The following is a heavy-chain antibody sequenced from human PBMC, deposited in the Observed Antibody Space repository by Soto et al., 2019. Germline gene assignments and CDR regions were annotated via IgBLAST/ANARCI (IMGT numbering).Heavy chain of an antibody. D-gene: IGHD2-15*01. J-gene: IGHJ6*03. CDR3: ARDEVICDGGRCHGVLLDV. Sequence: EVQLVESGGGLVQPGGSLRLSCAASGFTVSSKYMSWVRQAPGKGLEWVSLIQSGGPTYYADSVKGRFTISRDTSENTVHLQMDSLRAEDTAVYYCARDEVICDGGRCHGVLLDVWGKAKRVSVSS. CDR2: IQSGGPT. V-gene: IGHV3-66*01. CDR1: GFTVSSKY.